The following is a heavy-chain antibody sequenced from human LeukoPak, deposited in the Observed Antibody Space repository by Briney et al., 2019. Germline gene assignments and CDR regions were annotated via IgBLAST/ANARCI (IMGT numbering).Heavy chain of an antibody. V-gene: IGHV4-59*11. D-gene: IGHD3-3*01. Sequence: SETLSLTCTVSGGSISSHYWSWIRQPPGKGLEWIRYIYYSGSTNYNPSLKSRVTISVDTSKNQFSLKLSSVTAADTAVYYCARAVGYDFWSGYSYYYMDVWGKGTTVTVSS. J-gene: IGHJ6*03. CDR3: ARAVGYDFWSGYSYYYMDV. CDR2: IYYSGST. CDR1: GGSISSHY.